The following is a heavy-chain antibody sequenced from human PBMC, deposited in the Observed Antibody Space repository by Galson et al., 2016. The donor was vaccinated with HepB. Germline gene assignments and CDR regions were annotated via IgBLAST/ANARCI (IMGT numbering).Heavy chain of an antibody. V-gene: IGHV3-13*01. J-gene: IGHJ6*04. D-gene: IGHD1-1*01. CDR1: GFTFSIHD. CDR2: IETAGET. CDR3: ARGKSLLTMPWNYGLDV. Sequence: LRLSCAASGFTFSIHDMHWVRQVTGKGLEWVSAIETAGETYYPDSVEGRFTISRENAKNSLYLQMNDLGAGDTAVYYCARGKSLLTMPWNYGLDVWGKGTAVTVSS.